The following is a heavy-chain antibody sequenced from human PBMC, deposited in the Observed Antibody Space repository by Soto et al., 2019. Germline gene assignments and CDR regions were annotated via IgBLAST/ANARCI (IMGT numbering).Heavy chain of an antibody. D-gene: IGHD3-22*01. CDR2: IYGGGST. J-gene: IGHJ4*02. V-gene: IGHV3-66*01. CDR3: ARGDSSSWNSFDY. CDR1: GFTFSNYW. Sequence: GGSLRLSCAASGFTFSNYWMSWVRQAPGKGLEWVSVIYGGGSTYYADSVKGRFTISRDNSKNTLYLQMNSLRAEDTAVYYCARGDSSSWNSFDYWGQGTLVTLSS.